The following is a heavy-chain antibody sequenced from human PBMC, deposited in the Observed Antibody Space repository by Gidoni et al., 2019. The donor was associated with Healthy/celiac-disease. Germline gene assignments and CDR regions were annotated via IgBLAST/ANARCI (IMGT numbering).Heavy chain of an antibody. V-gene: IGHV1-2*02. CDR3: AREEDPIAAAGYYYYGMDV. Sequence: QVQLVQSGAEVKKPGASVKVSCKASGYTFTGYYMHWVRQAPGQGLEWMGWINPNSGGTNYAQKFQGRVTMTRDTSISTAYMELSRLRSDDTAVYYCAREEDPIAAAGYYYYGMDVWGQGTTVTVSS. CDR2: INPNSGGT. CDR1: GYTFTGYY. D-gene: IGHD6-13*01. J-gene: IGHJ6*02.